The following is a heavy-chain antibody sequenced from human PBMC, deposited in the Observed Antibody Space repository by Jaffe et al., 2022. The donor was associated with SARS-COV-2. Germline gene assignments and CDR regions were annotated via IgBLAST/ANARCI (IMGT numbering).Heavy chain of an antibody. D-gene: IGHD3-22*01. Sequence: QVQLVESGGGVVQPGRSLRLSCAASGFTFSSYAMHWVRQAPGKGLEWVAVISYDGSNKYYADSVKGRFTISRDNSKNTLYLQMNSLRAEDTAVYYCARGGYYDSSGYYDRYYYGMDVWGQGTTVTVSS. J-gene: IGHJ6*02. CDR1: GFTFSSYA. CDR3: ARGGYYDSSGYYDRYYYGMDV. CDR2: ISYDGSNK. V-gene: IGHV3-30-3*01.